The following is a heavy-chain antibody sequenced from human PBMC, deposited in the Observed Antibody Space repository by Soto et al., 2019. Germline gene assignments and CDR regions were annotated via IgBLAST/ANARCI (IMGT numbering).Heavy chain of an antibody. V-gene: IGHV1-2*02. D-gene: IGHD3-10*01. CDR1: GYPFTTYY. Sequence: HVQLVQSGTEVKKPGASVRVSCRVSGYPFTTYYIHWVRQAPGQGLEWMGWIDPRSGGTVYEQKFQGRVTMTRDTSISTVYMDLSGLTSDDTALYYCAIDDYGIFPYWGQGSLVTVSS. J-gene: IGHJ4*02. CDR2: IDPRSGGT. CDR3: AIDDYGIFPY.